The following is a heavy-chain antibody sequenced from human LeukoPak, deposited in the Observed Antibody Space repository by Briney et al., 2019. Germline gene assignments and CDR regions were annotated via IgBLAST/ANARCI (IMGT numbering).Heavy chain of an antibody. J-gene: IGHJ3*02. Sequence: GGSLRLSCAASGFTFSSYGMSWVRQAPGKGLEWVSAISGSGGSTYYADSVKGRFTISRDNSKNTLYLQMNSLRAEDTAVYYCAKDRFYSGSPRAFDIWGQGTMVTVSS. CDR2: ISGSGGST. CDR3: AKDRFYSGSPRAFDI. D-gene: IGHD1-26*01. V-gene: IGHV3-23*01. CDR1: GFTFSSYG.